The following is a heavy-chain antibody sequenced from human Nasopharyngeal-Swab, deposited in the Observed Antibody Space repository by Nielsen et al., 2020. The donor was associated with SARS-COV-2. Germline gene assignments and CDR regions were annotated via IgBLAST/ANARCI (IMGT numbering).Heavy chain of an antibody. CDR2: ISFDGTNK. J-gene: IGHJ3*01. Sequence: GGSLRLSCAASGFVFHSFAMHWVRQSPGKGPEWVSLISFDGTNKYYAGSVRGRFAISRDTSKDTLYLQMNNLRADDTAVYYCVTDRDIFGYGSSGYYGADAFDLWGRGTMVTVST. CDR3: VTDRDIFGYGSSGYYGADAFDL. D-gene: IGHD3-22*01. CDR1: GFVFHSFA. V-gene: IGHV3-30*09.